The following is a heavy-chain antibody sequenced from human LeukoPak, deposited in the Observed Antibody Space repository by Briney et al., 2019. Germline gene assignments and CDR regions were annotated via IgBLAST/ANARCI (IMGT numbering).Heavy chain of an antibody. D-gene: IGHD6-19*01. Sequence: GGSLRLSCAASGFTCRTYTMNWVRQAPGKGLEWVSSISRSSSYIYYADSVRGRFTISRDDARNSLYLLLNSLRAEDTAVYYCARDPGSGWSDFDYWGQGILVTVSS. CDR2: ISRSSSYI. V-gene: IGHV3-21*01. CDR1: GFTCRTYT. J-gene: IGHJ4*02. CDR3: ARDPGSGWSDFDY.